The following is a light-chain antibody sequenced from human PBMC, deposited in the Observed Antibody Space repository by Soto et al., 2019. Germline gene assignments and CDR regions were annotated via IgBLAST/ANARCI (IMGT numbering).Light chain of an antibody. J-gene: IGKJ2*01. CDR3: QQYGSSPET. Sequence: ETVLTQSPGTLSLSPGERVTLSCRASQSVRSSSLAWYHQRPGQAPRLLVYDASSRVTGIPERFSGSGSGTDFTLTISRLEPEDFGIYYCQQYGSSPETFGQGTKLEIK. V-gene: IGKV3-20*01. CDR2: DAS. CDR1: QSVRSSS.